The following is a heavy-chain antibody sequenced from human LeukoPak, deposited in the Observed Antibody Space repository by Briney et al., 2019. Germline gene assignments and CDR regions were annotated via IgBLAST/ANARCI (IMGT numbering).Heavy chain of an antibody. V-gene: IGHV3-66*02. CDR1: GFTVSSNY. CDR3: ASTSIAARRYYYYYVDV. D-gene: IGHD6-6*01. Sequence: PGGSLRLSCAASGFTVSSNYMSWVRQAPGKGLEWVSVIYSGGSTYYADSVKGRFTISRDNSKNTLYLQMNSLRAEDTAVYYCASTSIAARRYYYYYVDVWGKGTTVTVSS. J-gene: IGHJ6*03. CDR2: IYSGGST.